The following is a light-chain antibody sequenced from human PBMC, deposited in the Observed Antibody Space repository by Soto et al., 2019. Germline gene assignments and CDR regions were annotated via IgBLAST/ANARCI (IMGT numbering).Light chain of an antibody. J-gene: IGLJ2*01. CDR3: CSYARGDTLV. CDR2: EGS. Sequence: QSALTQPASVSGSPGQSITISCTGSSSDVATYNLVSWYQQSPGKAPKLLIYEGSKRPSGVSNRFSGSKSGNTASLTISGLQAEDEADYHCCSYARGDTLVFGGGTKVTVL. CDR1: SSDVATYNL. V-gene: IGLV2-23*01.